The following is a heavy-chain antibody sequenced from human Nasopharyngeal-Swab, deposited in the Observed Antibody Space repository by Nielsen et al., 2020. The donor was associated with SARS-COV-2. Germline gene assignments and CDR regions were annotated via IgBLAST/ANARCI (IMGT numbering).Heavy chain of an antibody. Sequence: KVSCKGSGYSFSNYRIAWVRQMPGKGLEWMGIIYPGDSDTRYSPSFQGQVTISADKSISTVYLQWSSLKASDTAMYYCAKTYYYGSGRTIWFDPWGQGTFVTVSS. V-gene: IGHV5-51*01. CDR3: AKTYYYGSGRTIWFDP. D-gene: IGHD3-10*01. CDR1: GYSFSNYR. CDR2: IYPGDSDT. J-gene: IGHJ5*02.